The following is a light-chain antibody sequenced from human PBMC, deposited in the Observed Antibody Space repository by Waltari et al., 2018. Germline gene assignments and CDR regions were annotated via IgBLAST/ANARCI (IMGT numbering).Light chain of an antibody. CDR2: DAS. J-gene: IGKJ3*01. CDR1: HSLSSY. Sequence: DIVLTQSPATLSLSPGATATFSCRASHSLSSYLAWYQQKPGQAPRLLTYDASNRATGIPARFSGSGSGTDFTLTISSLEPEDFAVYYCQQRSNWPKVTFGPGTKVEIK. V-gene: IGKV3-11*01. CDR3: QQRSNWPKVT.